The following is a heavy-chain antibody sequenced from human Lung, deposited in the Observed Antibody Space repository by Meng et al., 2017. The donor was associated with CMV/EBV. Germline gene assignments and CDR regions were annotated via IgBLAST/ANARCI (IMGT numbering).Heavy chain of an antibody. J-gene: IGHJ4*02. CDR2: IYTSGST. CDR1: CGSISSGSYY. V-gene: IGHV4-61*02. D-gene: IGHD5-24*01. CDR3: ASSMATITFAFDY. Sequence: QVQLQESGPGLVNPSQTLSLTCTVSCGSISSGSYYWSWIRQPAGKGLEWIGRIYTSGSTNYNPSLKSRVTISVDTSKNQFSLKLSSVTAADTAVYYCASSMATITFAFDYWGQGTLVTASS.